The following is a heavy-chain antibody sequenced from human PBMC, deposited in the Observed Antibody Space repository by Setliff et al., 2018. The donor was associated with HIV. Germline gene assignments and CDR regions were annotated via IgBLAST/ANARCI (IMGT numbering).Heavy chain of an antibody. V-gene: IGHV3-33*06. D-gene: IGHD3-16*01. J-gene: IGHJ4*02. CDR1: GFRFRSYW. CDR2: IWHDGSNQ. CDR3: VKNLYTEMWGEIFDS. Sequence: GESLKISCAASGFRFRSYWMSWVRQAPGKGLEWVAVIWHDGSNQYYADSVKGRFTISRDNSRNTQYLQMNSLSVEDTAVYYCVKNLYTEMWGEIFDSWGRGTLVTVSS.